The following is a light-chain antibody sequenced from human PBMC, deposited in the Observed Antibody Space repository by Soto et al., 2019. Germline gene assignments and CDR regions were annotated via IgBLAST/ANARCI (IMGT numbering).Light chain of an antibody. CDR1: QSISTY. Sequence: DIQMTQSPSSLSASVGDRVTITCRASQSISTYLNWYHQKPGKAPKLLIYAASSLQTGVPSRFSGSGSGADIFTLTIYSLQPEDFATYYCQQTYSTPWTFGQGTKVDIK. CDR3: QQTYSTPWT. J-gene: IGKJ1*01. V-gene: IGKV1-39*01. CDR2: AAS.